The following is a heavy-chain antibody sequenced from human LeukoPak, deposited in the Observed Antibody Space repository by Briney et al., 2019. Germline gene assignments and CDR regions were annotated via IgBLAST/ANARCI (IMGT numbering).Heavy chain of an antibody. D-gene: IGHD6-19*01. CDR1: GGSISSGGYY. Sequence: SQTLSLTCTVSGGSISSGGYYWSWIRQPPGKGLEWIGYIYYSGSTNYNPSLKSRVTISVDTSKNQFSLKLSSVTAADTAVYYCARLFPSSGWSDFDYWGQGTLVTVSS. CDR2: IYYSGST. J-gene: IGHJ4*02. CDR3: ARLFPSSGWSDFDY. V-gene: IGHV4-61*08.